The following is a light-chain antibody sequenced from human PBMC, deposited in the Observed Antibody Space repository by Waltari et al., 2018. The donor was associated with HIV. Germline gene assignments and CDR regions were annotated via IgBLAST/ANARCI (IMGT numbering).Light chain of an antibody. Sequence: SYVLTQPPSVSVAPGAAATISCGAWNIGGKSVHWYKQQSGQAPVLVTHYNSDRPSGIPDRISGSNSGHTATLTITSVEAGDEATYYCQVWDSSNEHVVFGGGTELTVL. CDR3: QVWDSSNEHVV. J-gene: IGLJ3*02. CDR1: NIGGKS. CDR2: YNS. V-gene: IGLV3-21*04.